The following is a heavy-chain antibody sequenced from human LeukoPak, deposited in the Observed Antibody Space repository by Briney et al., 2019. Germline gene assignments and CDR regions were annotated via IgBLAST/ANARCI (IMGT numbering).Heavy chain of an antibody. D-gene: IGHD6-13*01. CDR2: ISGSGETT. CDR3: AKARSSSWYGY. J-gene: IGHJ4*02. CDR1: GFTLRNYA. Sequence: GGALRLSRAGPGFTLRNYAMTWVRPAPGEGVGGVSSISGSGETTYYADSVKGRLSISRDNSKNTLYLQMNSLRAEDTAVYYCAKARSSSWYGYWGQGTLVTVSS. V-gene: IGHV3-23*01.